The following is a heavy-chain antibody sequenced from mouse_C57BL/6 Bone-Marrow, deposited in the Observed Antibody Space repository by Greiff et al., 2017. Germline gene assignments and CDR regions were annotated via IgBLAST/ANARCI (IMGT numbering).Heavy chain of an antibody. V-gene: IGHV3-8*01. CDR1: GYSITSDY. CDR3: ARWGTTVVDWYFDV. D-gene: IGHD1-1*01. J-gene: IGHJ1*03. CDR2: ISYSGST. Sequence: EVKVVESGPGLAKPSQTLSLTCSVTGYSITSDYWNWIRKFPGNKLEYMGHISYSGSTYYNPSLKSRNSITRDTAKNQYYLQLNSVTTEDTATYYCARWGTTVVDWYFDVWGTGTTVTVSS.